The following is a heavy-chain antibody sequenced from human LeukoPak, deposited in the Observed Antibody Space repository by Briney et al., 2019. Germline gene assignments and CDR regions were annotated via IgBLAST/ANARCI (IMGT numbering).Heavy chain of an antibody. D-gene: IGHD4-23*01. J-gene: IGHJ5*02. V-gene: IGHV1-18*01. Sequence: GASVKVSCKASGYIFTNYGITWVRQAPGQGLEWMGWINTFNNNTNYVQNLQGRVTMTTDTSTSTAYMELRSLRSDDTAVYYCARDNSMHERGWWFDPWGQGTLVTVSS. CDR3: ARDNSMHERGWWFDP. CDR1: GYIFTNYG. CDR2: INTFNNNT.